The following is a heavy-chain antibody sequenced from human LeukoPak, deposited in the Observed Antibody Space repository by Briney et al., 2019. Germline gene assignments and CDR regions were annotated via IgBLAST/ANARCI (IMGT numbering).Heavy chain of an antibody. D-gene: IGHD3-3*01. CDR2: VYYRGNT. CDR3: ARLWSGLRPPDY. V-gene: IGHV4-39*01. CDR1: GGSISSTTYY. J-gene: IGHJ4*02. Sequence: SGTLSLTCAVSGGSISSTTYYWGWLRQPPGKGLEWIGSVYYRGNTYYNPSLKSRVTISVVTSKSQFSLRLNSVTAADTSVYYCARLWSGLRPPDYWGQGTLVTVSS.